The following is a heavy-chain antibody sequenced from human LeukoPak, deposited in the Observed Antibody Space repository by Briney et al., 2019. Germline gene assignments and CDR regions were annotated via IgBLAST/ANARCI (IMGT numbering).Heavy chain of an antibody. D-gene: IGHD5-24*01. J-gene: IGHJ4*02. CDR3: ARGQEKDYFDY. CDR2: IYDSGTT. CDR1: GGPISSYY. V-gene: IGHV4-59*01. Sequence: SETLSLTCTVSGGPISSYYWSWIRQPPGKGLEWIGFIYDSGTTNCNPSLKSRVTISVDTSKNQFSLKVTSVTAADTALYYCARGQEKDYFDYWGQGTLVTVSS.